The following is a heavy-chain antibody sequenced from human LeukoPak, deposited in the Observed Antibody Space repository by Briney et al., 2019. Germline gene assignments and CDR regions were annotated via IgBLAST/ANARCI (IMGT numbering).Heavy chain of an antibody. CDR2: ISSSGSTI. CDR3: ARTSRYSNYYYYYMDV. Sequence: GGYLRLSCAASGFTFSDYYMSWIRQAPGKGLEWVSYISSSGSTIYYADSVKGRFTISRDNAKNSLYLQMNSLRAEDTAVYYCARTSRYSNYYYYYMDVWGKGTTVTVSS. D-gene: IGHD4-11*01. CDR1: GFTFSDYY. V-gene: IGHV3-11*01. J-gene: IGHJ6*03.